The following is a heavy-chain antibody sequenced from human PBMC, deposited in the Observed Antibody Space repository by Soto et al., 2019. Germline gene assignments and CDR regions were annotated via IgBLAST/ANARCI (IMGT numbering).Heavy chain of an antibody. J-gene: IGHJ5*02. CDR2: IYHSGSI. CDR1: GGSISSGXXX. V-gene: IGHV4-30-2*01. Sequence: QLQLQESGSGLVKPSQTLSLTCAVSGGSISSGXXXXXXXRQPSGKGLEWIGYIYHSGSIYYNPSLKSRVTISVDRSKNQFSLKLSSVTAADTAVYYCARVPSPWGQGTLVTVSS. CDR3: ARVPSP.